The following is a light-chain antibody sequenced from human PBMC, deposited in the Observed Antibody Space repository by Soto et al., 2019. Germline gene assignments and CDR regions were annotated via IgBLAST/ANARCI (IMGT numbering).Light chain of an antibody. V-gene: IGLV1-40*01. J-gene: IGLJ2*01. CDR1: SSNIGAGYD. CDR3: QSYDSSLRVV. CDR2: GNS. Sequence: QSVLTQPPSVSGAPGQRVTISCTGSSSNIGAGYDVHWYQQLPGTAPKLLIYGNSNRPSGVPDRFSGSKSGTSASLAITGLQAEDEAEYYCQSYDSSLRVVFGVGTKLTVL.